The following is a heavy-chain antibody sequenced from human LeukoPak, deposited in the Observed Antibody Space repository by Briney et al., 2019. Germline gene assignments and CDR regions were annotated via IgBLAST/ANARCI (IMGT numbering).Heavy chain of an antibody. J-gene: IGHJ6*02. Sequence: PSETLSLTCTVSGGSINSGGHYCNWIRQHPAKGLEWIGYIYYSGSTYYNPSLKSRLTISVDTSKKQFSLKLSSVTAADTAVYYCARDRGYGMDVWGQGTTVTVSS. V-gene: IGHV4-31*03. CDR2: IYYSGST. CDR3: ARDRGYGMDV. CDR1: GGSINSGGHY.